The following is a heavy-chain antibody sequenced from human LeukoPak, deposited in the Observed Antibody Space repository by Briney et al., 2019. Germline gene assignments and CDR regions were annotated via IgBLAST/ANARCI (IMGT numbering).Heavy chain of an antibody. V-gene: IGHV4-39*01. CDR3: ARRGLVVVPL. J-gene: IGHJ4*02. Sequence: PSETLSLTCTVSGGSVSTTSSYWVWVRQPPGKGLEWVGSIYYGGSTHHSPSLKSRLTISVDTSKNQFSLKLTSVTAADTAAYYCARRGLVVVPLWGQGILVTVSS. CDR1: GGSVSTTSSY. D-gene: IGHD2-21*01. CDR2: IYYGGST.